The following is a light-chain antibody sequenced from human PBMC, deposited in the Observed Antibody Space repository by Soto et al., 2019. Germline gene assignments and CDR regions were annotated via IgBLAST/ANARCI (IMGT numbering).Light chain of an antibody. CDR2: EVS. Sequence: QSALTQPASVSESPGLSITISCIGTNSDVGDYNHVSWYQHHPGKAPRLMIYEVSNRPSGVSDRFSGSKSGNTASLTISGLLAEDEADYYCSSYTSISTYVFGTGTKLTVL. CDR1: NSDVGDYNH. CDR3: SSYTSISTYV. V-gene: IGLV2-14*01. J-gene: IGLJ1*01.